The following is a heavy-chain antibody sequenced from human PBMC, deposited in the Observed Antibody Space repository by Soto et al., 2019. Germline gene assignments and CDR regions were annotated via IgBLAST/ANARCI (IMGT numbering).Heavy chain of an antibody. V-gene: IGHV3-23*01. CDR3: AKDRGGCSSTSCPPRVFDY. J-gene: IGHJ4*02. Sequence: EVQLLESGGGLVQPGGSLRLSCAASGFTFSSYAMSWVRQAPGKGLEWVSGISGSGGSTYYADSVKGRFTISRDNSKNTRYRRMDSLRAEDTAVYYCAKDRGGCSSTSCPPRVFDYWGQGTLVTVSS. D-gene: IGHD2-2*01. CDR1: GFTFSSYA. CDR2: ISGSGGST.